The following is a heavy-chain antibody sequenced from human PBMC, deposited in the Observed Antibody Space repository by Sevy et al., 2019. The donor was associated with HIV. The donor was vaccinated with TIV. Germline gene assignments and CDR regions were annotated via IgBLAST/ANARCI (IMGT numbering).Heavy chain of an antibody. CDR2: INNSSRFI. CDR3: ARGKVLFDY. V-gene: IGHV3-11*06. J-gene: IGHJ4*02. CDR1: GFTFSDYY. Sequence: GGSLRLSCAASGFTFSDYYMSWIRQAPGKGPEWVSYINNSSRFINYVDSVKGRFTISRDNAKNSLYLQMNSLRAGGTAVYYCARGKVLFDYWGQGTLVTVSS.